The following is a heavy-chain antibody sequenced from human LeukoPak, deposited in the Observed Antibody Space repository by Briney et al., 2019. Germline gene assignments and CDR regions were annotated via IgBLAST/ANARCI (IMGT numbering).Heavy chain of an antibody. D-gene: IGHD2-15*01. J-gene: IGHJ4*02. V-gene: IGHV3-7*01. Sequence: AGSLRFYCEASGFTFSSYWMSWVGQGQGQGLDWVANIKHDGSENYYVDSVKGRFTISRDNAKNSLYLQMISLRAEDTAVYYCARDGHGGYYFDYWGQGTLVTVSS. CDR2: IKHDGSEN. CDR1: GFTFSSYW. CDR3: ARDGHGGYYFDY.